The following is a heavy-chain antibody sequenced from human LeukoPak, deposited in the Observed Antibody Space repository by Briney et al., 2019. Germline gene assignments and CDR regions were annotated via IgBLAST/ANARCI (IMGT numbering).Heavy chain of an antibody. CDR3: RGATELPGGDH. J-gene: IGHJ4*02. D-gene: IGHD1-26*01. Sequence: ASVKVSCKASGYTFTCYYMHWVRQAPGQGLEWMGWINPNSGGTNYAQKFQGRVTMTRDTSIGTAYMELSRLRSDDTAVYYCRGATELPGGDHWGQGTLVTVSS. V-gene: IGHV1-2*02. CDR1: GYTFTCYY. CDR2: INPNSGGT.